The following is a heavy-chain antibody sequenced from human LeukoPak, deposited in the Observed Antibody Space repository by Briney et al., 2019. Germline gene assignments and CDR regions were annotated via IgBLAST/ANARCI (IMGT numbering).Heavy chain of an antibody. Sequence: GSLRLSCAASGFTFSSYSMNWVRQAPGKGLEWVSSISSRSSYIYYADSVKGRFTISRDNAKNSLYLQMNSLGAEDTAVYYCARCDRSGDYYYYYYMDVWGKGTTVTVSS. CDR3: ARCDRSGDYYYYYYMDV. CDR2: ISSRSSYI. CDR1: GFTFSSYS. J-gene: IGHJ6*03. V-gene: IGHV3-21*01. D-gene: IGHD2-21*01.